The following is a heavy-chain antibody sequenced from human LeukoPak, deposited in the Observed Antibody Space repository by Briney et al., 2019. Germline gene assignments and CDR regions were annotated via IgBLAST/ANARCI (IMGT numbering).Heavy chain of an antibody. V-gene: IGHV3-21*01. J-gene: IGHJ4*02. CDR3: ARVFSASYYDSSGYLYY. Sequence: GSLRLSCAASGFTFSSYSMNWVRQAPGKGLEWVSFISSSRSYIYYADSVKGRFTISRDNSKNTLYLQMNSLRAEDTAVYYCARVFSASYYDSSGYLYYWGQGTLVTVSS. D-gene: IGHD3-22*01. CDR2: ISSSRSYI. CDR1: GFTFSSYS.